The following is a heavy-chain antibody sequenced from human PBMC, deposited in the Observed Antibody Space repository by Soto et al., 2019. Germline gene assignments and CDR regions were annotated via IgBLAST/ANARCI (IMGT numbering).Heavy chain of an antibody. D-gene: IGHD3-22*01. CDR1: GFTFSLYS. CDR3: VRARSTDSRPDY. J-gene: IGHJ4*02. Sequence: EGSLRLSCAASGFTFSLYSMIWVRQAPGKGLEWVASITSSSSYIYYEDSLKGRFTISRDNAKNSLFLQLDSLRAEDTAVYFCVRARSTDSRPDYWGQGTLVTVSS. V-gene: IGHV3-21*01. CDR2: ITSSSSYI.